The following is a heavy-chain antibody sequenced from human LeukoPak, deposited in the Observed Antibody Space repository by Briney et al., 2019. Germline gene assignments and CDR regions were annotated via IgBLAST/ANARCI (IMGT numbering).Heavy chain of an antibody. V-gene: IGHV4-61*01. CDR1: GGSVSSGSYY. CDR2: IYYSGST. CDR3: ARDPSAGYSSGWYDY. D-gene: IGHD6-19*01. Sequence: SETLSLTCTVSGGSVSSGSYYWSWIRQPPGKRLEWIGYIYYSGSTNYNPSLKSRVTISVDTSKNQFSLKLSSVTAADTAVYYCARDPSAGYSSGWYDYWGQGTLVTVSS. J-gene: IGHJ4*02.